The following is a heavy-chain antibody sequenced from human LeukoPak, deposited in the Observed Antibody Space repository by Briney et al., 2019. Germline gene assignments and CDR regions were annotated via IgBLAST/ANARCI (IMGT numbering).Heavy chain of an antibody. J-gene: IGHJ5*02. D-gene: IGHD5-12*01. V-gene: IGHV1-2*02. CDR2: INPNSGGT. Sequence: ASVKVSCKASGYTITGYYMHWVRQAPGQGLEWMGWINPNSGGTNFAQKFQGRVTMTRDTSISTAYMELSRLRSDDTAVYYCARVGDDIVAGGSWFDPWGQGTLVTVSS. CDR3: ARVGDDIVAGGSWFDP. CDR1: GYTITGYY.